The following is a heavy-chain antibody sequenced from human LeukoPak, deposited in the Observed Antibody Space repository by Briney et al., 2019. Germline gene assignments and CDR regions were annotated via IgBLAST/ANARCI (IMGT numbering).Heavy chain of an antibody. V-gene: IGHV3-30*02. J-gene: IGHJ3*02. CDR1: GFTFSNYG. D-gene: IGHD3-10*01. CDR2: IRYDGSNT. CDR3: AKSVGGGISDAFDI. Sequence: GGSLRLSCAASGFTFSNYGMHWVRQAPGKGLEWVAFIRYDGSNTYYADSVKGRFTISRDNSKNTLYLQMNSLRAEDTAVYYRAKSVGGGISDAFDIWGQGTMVTVSS.